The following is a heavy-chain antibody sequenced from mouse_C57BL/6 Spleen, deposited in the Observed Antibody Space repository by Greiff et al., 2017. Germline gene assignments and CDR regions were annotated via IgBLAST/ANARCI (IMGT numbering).Heavy chain of an antibody. CDR2: IYPGSGNT. CDR3: ATYYGSSPYYAMDY. CDR1: GYTFTDYY. J-gene: IGHJ4*01. Sequence: LVESGAELVRPGASVKLSCKASGYTFTDYYINWVKQRPGQGLEWIARIYPGSGNTYYNEKFKGKATLTAEKSSSTAYMQLSSLTSEDSAVYFCATYYGSSPYYAMDYWGQGTSVTVSS. D-gene: IGHD1-1*01. V-gene: IGHV1-76*01.